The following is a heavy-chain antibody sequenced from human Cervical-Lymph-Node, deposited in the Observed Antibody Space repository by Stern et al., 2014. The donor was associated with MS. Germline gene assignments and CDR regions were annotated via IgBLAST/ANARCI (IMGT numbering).Heavy chain of an antibody. V-gene: IGHV3-21*01. J-gene: IGHJ4*02. D-gene: IGHD6-6*01. CDR2: LISSSSYI. Sequence: EVQLVESGGGLVKPGGSLRLSCAASGFTFSSYSMNWVRQAPGQGLEWVSSLISSSSYIYYAASVKGRFTISRDNAKNSLYLQMNSLRAEDTAVYYCARDNVEYSTESFDYWGQGTLVTVSS. CDR3: ARDNVEYSTESFDY. CDR1: GFTFSSYS.